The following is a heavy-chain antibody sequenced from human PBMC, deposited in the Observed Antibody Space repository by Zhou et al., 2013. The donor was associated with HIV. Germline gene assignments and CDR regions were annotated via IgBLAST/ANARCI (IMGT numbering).Heavy chain of an antibody. Sequence: QVQLVQSGAEVKKPGASVKVSCKASGYTFTSYDINWVRQATGQGLEWMGWMNPNSGNTGYAQKFQGRVTMTRNTSISTAYMELSSLRSEDTAVYYCTRGNKYSSGRYFRGVIWFDPWGQGTLVTVSS. CDR1: GYTFTSYD. J-gene: IGHJ5*02. CDR2: MNPNSGNT. CDR3: TRGNKYSSGRYFRGVIWFDP. D-gene: IGHD6-19*01. V-gene: IGHV1-8*01.